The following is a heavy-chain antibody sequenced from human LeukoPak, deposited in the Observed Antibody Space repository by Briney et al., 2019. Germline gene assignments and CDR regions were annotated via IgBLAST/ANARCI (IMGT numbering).Heavy chain of an antibody. CDR2: IYYSGST. D-gene: IGHD5-18*01. J-gene: IGHJ4*02. Sequence: SETLSLTCTVSGGSISSYYWSWIRQPPGKGLEWIGYIYYSGSTNYNASLRSRVTISVDTSKNQLYLKLSSVTAADTAVYYCARIVPYNYGYIDYWGQGTLVTVSS. CDR1: GGSISSYY. CDR3: ARIVPYNYGYIDY. V-gene: IGHV4-59*01.